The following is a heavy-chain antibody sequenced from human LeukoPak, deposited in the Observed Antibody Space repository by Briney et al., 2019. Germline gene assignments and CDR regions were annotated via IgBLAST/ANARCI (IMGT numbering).Heavy chain of an antibody. V-gene: IGHV3-30*04. CDR2: ISYDGSNK. CDR3: AKSVFGYYDSSGYYRPFALDY. D-gene: IGHD3-22*01. J-gene: IGHJ4*02. CDR1: GFTFSSYA. Sequence: GGSLRLSCAASGFTFSSYAMHWVRQAPGKGLEWVAVISYDGSNKYYADSVKGRFTISRDNSKNTLYLQMNSLRAEDTAVYYCAKSVFGYYDSSGYYRPFALDYWGQGTLVTVSS.